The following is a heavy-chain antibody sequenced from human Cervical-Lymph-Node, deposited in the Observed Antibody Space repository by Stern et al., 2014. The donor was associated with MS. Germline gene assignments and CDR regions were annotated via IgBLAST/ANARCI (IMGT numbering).Heavy chain of an antibody. J-gene: IGHJ4*02. CDR3: ARNSGALTTVTTGSMDY. CDR2: IHHSGNT. D-gene: IGHD4-17*01. V-gene: IGHV4-31*03. CDR1: GGSISSGGYY. Sequence: QVQLQESGPGLVKPSQTLSLTCTVSGGSISSGGYYWSWIRQHPGKGLEWIGYIHHSGNTYYNPSLKSRLTISVDTSQNQFSLKLTPVPAADTAFYYCARNSGALTTVTTGSMDYGGQGTRVTFPS.